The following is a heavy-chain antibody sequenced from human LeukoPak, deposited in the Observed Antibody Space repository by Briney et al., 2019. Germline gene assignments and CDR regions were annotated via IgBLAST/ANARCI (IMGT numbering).Heavy chain of an antibody. D-gene: IGHD3-22*01. V-gene: IGHV1-69*13. CDR1: GDTFISYA. Sequence: ASVKVSCKASGDTFISYAISWVRQAPGQGLEWMGGIIPIFGTANYAQKFQGRVTITADESTSTAYMELSSLRSEDTAVYYCASSQGKYYYDSSGYPFDYWGQGTLVTVSS. J-gene: IGHJ4*02. CDR3: ASSQGKYYYDSSGYPFDY. CDR2: IIPIFGTA.